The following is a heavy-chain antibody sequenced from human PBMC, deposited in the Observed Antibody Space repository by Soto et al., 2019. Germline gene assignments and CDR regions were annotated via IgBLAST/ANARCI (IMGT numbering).Heavy chain of an antibody. V-gene: IGHV3-23*01. J-gene: IGHJ4*02. CDR3: ATDRKSLDS. Sequence: PGGSLRLSCSASGIALRGYAMSWVRQAPGKGLEWVSAISGGSTNTYYGDSVKGRFTISRDNSKNTLYLQMNSLRADDTAVYYCATDRKSLDSWGQGTLVTVSS. CDR2: ISGGSTNT. CDR1: GIALRGYA.